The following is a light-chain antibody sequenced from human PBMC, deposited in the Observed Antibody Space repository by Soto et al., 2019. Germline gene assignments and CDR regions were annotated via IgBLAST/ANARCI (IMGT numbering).Light chain of an antibody. Sequence: QAVLTQSPSASASLGAWVTLTCTLSSGHSSYAIAWHQQQPAKGPRYLMKLNSDHSPSKGDGVPDRFSGSSSGAVRYITISSLESEDEADYYCQTWGTGIVVFGGGTKLTVL. V-gene: IGLV4-69*01. CDR3: QTWGTGIVV. CDR2: LNSDHSP. J-gene: IGLJ2*01. CDR1: SGHSSYA.